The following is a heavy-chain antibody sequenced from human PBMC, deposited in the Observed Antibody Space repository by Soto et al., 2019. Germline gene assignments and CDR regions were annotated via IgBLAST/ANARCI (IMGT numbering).Heavy chain of an antibody. D-gene: IGHD2-2*01. Sequence: SVKVSCKASGGTFSSYAISWVRQAPGQGLEWMGGIIPIFGTANYAQKFQGRVTITADKSTSTAYMELSSLRSEDTAVYYCAQRHPGSCSSTSCYSFPDDYYGMDVWGQGTAVTVSS. CDR2: IIPIFGTA. CDR1: GGTFSSYA. J-gene: IGHJ6*02. CDR3: AQRHPGSCSSTSCYSFPDDYYGMDV. V-gene: IGHV1-69*06.